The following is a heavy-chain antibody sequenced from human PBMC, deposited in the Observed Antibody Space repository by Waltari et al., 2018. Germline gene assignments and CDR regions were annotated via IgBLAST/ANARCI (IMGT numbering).Heavy chain of an antibody. V-gene: IGHV4-34*01. CDR3: ARNRGSRASYYYYYMDV. CDR2: INHSGST. Sequence: QVQLQQWGAGLLKPSETLSLTCAVYGGSFSGYYWSWIRQPPGKGLEWIGEINHSGSTNYNPSLKSRVTISVDTSENQFSLKLSSVTAADTAVYYCARNRGSRASYYYYYMDVWGKGTTVTVSS. J-gene: IGHJ6*03. CDR1: GGSFSGYY. D-gene: IGHD6-13*01.